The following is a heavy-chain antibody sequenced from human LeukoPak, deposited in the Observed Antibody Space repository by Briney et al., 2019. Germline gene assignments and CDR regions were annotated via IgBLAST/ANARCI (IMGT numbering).Heavy chain of an antibody. V-gene: IGHV3-30*18. CDR2: ISYDGSNK. D-gene: IGHD6-13*01. J-gene: IGHJ6*02. CDR1: GFTFSSYG. CDR3: AKDRGSSSWFPSGGYYYYGMDV. Sequence: PGESLRLSCAASGFTFSSYGMHWVRQAPGKGLEWVAVISYDGSNKYYADSVKGRFTISRDNSKNTLYLQMNSLRAEDTAVYYCAKDRGSSSWFPSGGYYYYGMDVWGQGTTVTVSS.